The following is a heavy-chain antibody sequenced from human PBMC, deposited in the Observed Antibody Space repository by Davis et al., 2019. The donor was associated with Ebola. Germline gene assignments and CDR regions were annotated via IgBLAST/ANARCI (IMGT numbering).Heavy chain of an antibody. CDR2: INPYSGGT. V-gene: IGHV1-2*06. J-gene: IGHJ4*02. Sequence: SVTVPLMASGYTLPNYYIHSLRQAPRQGLAWMGRINPYSGGTNYAQKFQGRVTMTRDTSISTAYMELSSLRSDDTAVYYCARAGNYFDSGNALDYWGQGTLVTASS. CDR3: ARAGNYFDSGNALDY. D-gene: IGHD3-10*01. CDR1: GYTLPNYY.